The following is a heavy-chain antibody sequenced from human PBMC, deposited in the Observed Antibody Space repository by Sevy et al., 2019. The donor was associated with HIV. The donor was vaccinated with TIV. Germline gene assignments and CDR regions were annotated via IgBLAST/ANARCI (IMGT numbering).Heavy chain of an antibody. J-gene: IGHJ4*02. V-gene: IGHV3-21*01. D-gene: IGHD3-16*01. Sequence: GGSLRLSCAASGFTFSSYSMNWVRQAPGKGLEWVSSISSSGYIHYADSVKGRFTISRDNAKNSLYLQMNSLRAEDTAVYYCARDEGGNYYFDYWGQGTLVTVSS. CDR1: GFTFSSYS. CDR2: ISSSGYI. CDR3: ARDEGGNYYFDY.